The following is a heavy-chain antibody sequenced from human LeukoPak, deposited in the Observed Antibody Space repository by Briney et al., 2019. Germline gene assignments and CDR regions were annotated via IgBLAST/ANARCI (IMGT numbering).Heavy chain of an antibody. CDR1: GFTCSSYE. Sequence: GGSLRLSCAASGFTCSSYEMNWVRQAPGKGLEWVSYISSSGSTIYYADSVKGRFTISRDNAKNSLYLQMNSLRAEDTAVYYCARLITVGYFDYWGQGTLVTVSS. CDR2: ISSSGSTI. D-gene: IGHD5-24*01. V-gene: IGHV3-48*03. CDR3: ARLITVGYFDY. J-gene: IGHJ4*02.